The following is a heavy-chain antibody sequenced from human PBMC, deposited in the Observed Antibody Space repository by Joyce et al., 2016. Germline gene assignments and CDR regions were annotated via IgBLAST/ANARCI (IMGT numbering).Heavy chain of an antibody. CDR3: ARTRGGRDGFDI. CDR2: IYSSGTT. CDR1: GGSIRSSSYY. J-gene: IGHJ3*02. D-gene: IGHD1-26*01. Sequence: QLHLQESGPGLVKPSETLSLNCVVSGGSIRSSSYYWGWIRQPPGKGLEWIGSIYSSGTTYYNPSLKSRITMSVDTSKNHFSLKFSSVTAADTALYYCARTRGGRDGFDIWGRGTMVTVSS. V-gene: IGHV4-39*02.